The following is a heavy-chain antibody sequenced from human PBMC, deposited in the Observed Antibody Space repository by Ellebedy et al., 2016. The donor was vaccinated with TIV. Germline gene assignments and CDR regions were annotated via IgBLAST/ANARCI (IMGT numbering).Heavy chain of an antibody. CDR1: GYTFTSYF. Sequence: ASVKVSCMASGYTFTSYFLYWVRQAPGQGLEWMGIINPTSGRSNYAQKFQGRVTMTRDTSTSTVYMDLSSLRSEDTAVYYCARGENYYYDSSGYYYSYWGQGTLVTVSS. V-gene: IGHV1-46*01. CDR2: INPTSGRS. CDR3: ARGENYYYDSSGYYYSY. D-gene: IGHD3-22*01. J-gene: IGHJ4*02.